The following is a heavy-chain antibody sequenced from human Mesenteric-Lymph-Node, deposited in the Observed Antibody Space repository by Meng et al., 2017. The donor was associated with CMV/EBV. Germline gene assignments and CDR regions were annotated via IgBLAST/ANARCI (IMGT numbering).Heavy chain of an antibody. CDR3: ARVSAAAGTVEGTDY. CDR2: ISSSSSYI. D-gene: IGHD6-13*01. V-gene: IGHV3-21*01. Sequence: GGSLRLSCAASGFTFSTYAITWVRQAPGKGLEWVSSISSSSSYIYYADSVKGRFTISRDNAKNSLYLQMNSLRAEDTAVYYCARVSAAAGTVEGTDYWGQGTLVTVSS. J-gene: IGHJ4*02. CDR1: GFTFSTYA.